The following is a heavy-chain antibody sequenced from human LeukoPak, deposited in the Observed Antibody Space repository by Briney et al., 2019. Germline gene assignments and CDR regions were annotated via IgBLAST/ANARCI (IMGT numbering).Heavy chain of an antibody. CDR2: IYYSGST. CDR3: AKASWVSTADAVL. V-gene: IGHV4-39*07. CDR1: GGSISSSSYY. J-gene: IGHJ4*02. D-gene: IGHD3-16*01. Sequence: ASETLSLTCTVSGGSISSSSYYWGWIRQPPGKGLEWIGSIYYSGSTYYNPSLKSRVTISVDTSKNQFSLKLSSVTAADTAIYYCAKASWVSTADAVLWGQGTVVTVSS.